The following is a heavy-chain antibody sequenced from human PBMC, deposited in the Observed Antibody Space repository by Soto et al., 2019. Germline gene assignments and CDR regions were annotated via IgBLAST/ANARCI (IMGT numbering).Heavy chain of an antibody. CDR2: IYDSGST. CDR3: AREAGVRSPFDP. Sequence: PSETLSLTCTVSYGSISVSNVFWGWVRQPPGKGLEWIGYIYDSGSTNYNPSLKSRVTISVDTSKNQFSLKLTSVTAADTAMYYCAREAGVRSPFDPWGQGTLVTVYS. J-gene: IGHJ5*02. D-gene: IGHD4-17*01. CDR1: YGSISVSNVF. V-gene: IGHV4-61*01.